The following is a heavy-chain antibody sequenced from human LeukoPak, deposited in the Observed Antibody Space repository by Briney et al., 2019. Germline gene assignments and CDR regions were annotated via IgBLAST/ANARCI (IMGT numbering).Heavy chain of an antibody. V-gene: IGHV1-18*01. Sequence: ASVTVSCTASGYTFTSYGISWVRQAPGQGLEWMGWISAYNGNTNYAQKLQGRVTMTTDTSTSTAYMELRTLRSDDTAVYYCARDMVGYCSSTSCYARGDYWGQGTLVTVSS. CDR1: GYTFTSYG. J-gene: IGHJ4*02. CDR3: ARDMVGYCSSTSCYARGDY. D-gene: IGHD2-2*03. CDR2: ISAYNGNT.